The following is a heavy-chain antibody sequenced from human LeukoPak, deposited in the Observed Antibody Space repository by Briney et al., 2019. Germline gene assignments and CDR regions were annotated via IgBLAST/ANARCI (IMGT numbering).Heavy chain of an antibody. CDR2: IYYSGST. D-gene: IGHD6-6*01. Sequence: SETLSLTCTVSGGSISSSSYYWGWIRQPPGKGLEWIGSIYYSGSTYYNPSLKSRVTISVDTSKNQFSLKLSSVTAADTAVYYCASRIAARRSVDYWGQGTLVTVSS. J-gene: IGHJ4*02. CDR1: GGSISSSSYY. CDR3: ASRIAARRSVDY. V-gene: IGHV4-39*01.